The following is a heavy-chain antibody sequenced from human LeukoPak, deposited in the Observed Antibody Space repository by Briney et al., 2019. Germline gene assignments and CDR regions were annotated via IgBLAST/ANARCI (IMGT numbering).Heavy chain of an antibody. J-gene: IGHJ3*02. CDR2: IYTSGST. V-gene: IGHV4-61*02. CDR1: GGSISSGSYY. D-gene: IGHD6-19*01. Sequence: PSETLSLTCTVSGGSISSGSYYWSWIRQPAGKGLEWIGRIYTSGSTNYNPSLKSRVTISVDTSKNQFSLKLSSVTAADTAVYYCARRGRQWLETDPFDIWGQGRLVIVSS. CDR3: ARRGRQWLETDPFDI.